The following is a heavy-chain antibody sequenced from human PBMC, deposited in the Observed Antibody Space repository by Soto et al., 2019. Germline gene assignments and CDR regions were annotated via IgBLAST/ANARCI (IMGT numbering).Heavy chain of an antibody. D-gene: IGHD6-13*01. CDR3: AKDLSYSSSRLASDY. CDR2: ISYDGSNK. CDR1: GFTFSSYG. V-gene: IGHV3-30*18. J-gene: IGHJ4*02. Sequence: QVQLVESGGGVVQPGRSLRLSCAASGFTFSSYGMHWVRQAPGKGLEWGAVISYDGSNKYYADSVKGRFTISSDNSKNPLYLQMNRLRAEDTAVYYCAKDLSYSSSRLASDYWGQGTLVTVSS.